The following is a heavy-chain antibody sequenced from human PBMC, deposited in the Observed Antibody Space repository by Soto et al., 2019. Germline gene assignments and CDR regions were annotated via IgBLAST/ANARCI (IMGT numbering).Heavy chain of an antibody. CDR1: GFTFSSYA. Sequence: PVGSLRLSCASSGFTFSSYAMTCVRHAPGKGLEWVSGISGSGGSTYYADSVKGRFTISRDNSKNTLYLQLNSLRAEDTAVYYCAKGFSMMVDKSAFHIWGQGTIVQVSS. CDR2: ISGSGGST. V-gene: IGHV3-23*01. CDR3: AKGFSMMVDKSAFHI. J-gene: IGHJ3*02. D-gene: IGHD3-22*01.